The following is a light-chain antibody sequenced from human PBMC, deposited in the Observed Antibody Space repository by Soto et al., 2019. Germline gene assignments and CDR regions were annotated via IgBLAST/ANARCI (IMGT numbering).Light chain of an antibody. CDR2: GSS. CDR3: QQYGSSPFT. Sequence: EIVLTQSPGTLSLSPGERATLSCRASQSISSGYLAWYQQKPGQAPRLLISGSSIRATGIPKRFSGSASGTNFTLTISSLEPEDFAVFYCQQYGSSPFTFGPGTKVDIK. V-gene: IGKV3-20*01. CDR1: QSISSGY. J-gene: IGKJ3*01.